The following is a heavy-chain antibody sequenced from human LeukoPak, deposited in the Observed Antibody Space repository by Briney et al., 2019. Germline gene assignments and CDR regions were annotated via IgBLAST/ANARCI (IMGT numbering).Heavy chain of an antibody. CDR3: ATGGAAAGTAWFDP. J-gene: IGHJ5*02. CDR2: INHSGST. V-gene: IGHV4-34*01. CDR1: GGSFSGYY. Sequence: SETLSLTCAVYGGSFSGYYWSWIRQPPGKGLEWLGEINHSGSTNYNPSLKSRVTISVDTPKNQFSLKLSSVTAADTAVYYCATGGAAAGTAWFDPWGQGTLVTVSS. D-gene: IGHD6-13*01.